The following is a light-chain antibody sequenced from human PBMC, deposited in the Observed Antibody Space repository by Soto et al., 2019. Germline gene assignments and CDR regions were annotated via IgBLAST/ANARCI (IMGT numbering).Light chain of an antibody. CDR1: SSDVGGYNY. CDR2: EVS. V-gene: IGLV2-8*01. J-gene: IGLJ2*01. CDR3: SSYAGSNTV. Sequence: QSALTQPPSASGSPGQSVTISCTGTSSDVGGYNYVSWYQQHPGKAPKLMIYEVSKRPSGVPDRFSGSKSGNTVSLTVSGLQAEDEADYYCSSYAGSNTVFGGGTKLTVL.